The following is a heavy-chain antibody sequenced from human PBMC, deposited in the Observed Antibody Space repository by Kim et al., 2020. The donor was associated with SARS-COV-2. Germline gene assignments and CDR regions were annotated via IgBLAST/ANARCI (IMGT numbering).Heavy chain of an antibody. CDR2: IYQTGTT. D-gene: IGHD3-10*01. V-gene: IGHV4-4*02. CDR3: GRVAIRGEIDS. CDR1: GVSIGNDNW. J-gene: IGHJ4*02. Sequence: SETLSLTCSVSGVSIGNDNWRSWVRQAPGKGLEWIGEIYQTGTTNYSPSLKSRALMSVDRSRSQFSLTLTSVTAADTAVYYCGRVAIRGEIDSWGQGTLVTVSS.